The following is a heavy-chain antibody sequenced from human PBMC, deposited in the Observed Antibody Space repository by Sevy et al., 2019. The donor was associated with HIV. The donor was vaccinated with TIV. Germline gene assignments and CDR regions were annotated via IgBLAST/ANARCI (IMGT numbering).Heavy chain of an antibody. D-gene: IGHD6-6*01. J-gene: IGHJ5*02. CDR3: VREQMAALGGGLDH. Sequence: GGSLRLSCAASAFTFSDYEMNWVRQTPGKGLEWVSYIGGTSRNIYYADSVKGRFTVSRDNAKKLVFLQMNSVTTDDTGVYYCVREQMAALGGGLDHWGQGILVTVSS. CDR1: AFTFSDYE. CDR2: IGGTSRNI. V-gene: IGHV3-48*03.